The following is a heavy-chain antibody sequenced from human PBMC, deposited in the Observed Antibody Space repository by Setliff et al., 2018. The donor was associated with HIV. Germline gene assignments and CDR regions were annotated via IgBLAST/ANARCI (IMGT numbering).Heavy chain of an antibody. Sequence: SETLSLTCAVYGGSFSGYYWSWIRQPPGKGLEWIGEINHSGSTNYNPSLKSRVTISVDTSKNQFSLKLSSVTAADTAVYYCAGEGTHIRWQVEDSFHIWGEGTMVTVSS. CDR1: GGSFSGYY. D-gene: IGHD2-2*01. V-gene: IGHV4-34*01. J-gene: IGHJ3*02. CDR2: INHSGST. CDR3: AGEGTHIRWQVEDSFHI.